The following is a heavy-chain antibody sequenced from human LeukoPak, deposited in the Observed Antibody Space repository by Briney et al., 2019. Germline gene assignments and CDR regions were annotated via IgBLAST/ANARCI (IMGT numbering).Heavy chain of an antibody. Sequence: GGSLRLSCAASGFTFDDYGMSWVRQAPGKGLEWVSGINWNGGSTGYADSVKGRFTISRDNAKNSLYLQMNSLRAEDTALYYCATTIVVVPATKKGVEYLGQGTLVNGSS. CDR3: ATTIVVVPATKKGVEY. CDR2: INWNGGST. J-gene: IGHJ4*02. V-gene: IGHV3-20*04. D-gene: IGHD2-2*01. CDR1: GFTFDDYG.